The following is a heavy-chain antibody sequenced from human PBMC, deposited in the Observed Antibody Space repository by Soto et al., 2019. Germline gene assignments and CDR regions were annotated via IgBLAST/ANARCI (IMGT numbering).Heavy chain of an antibody. CDR3: ARGGAIRCPCSGDICHYNFDS. V-gene: IGHV6-1*01. CDR1: GDSVSSNIAA. CDR2: TYFRSKWYN. Sequence: WQTLSLTCAISGDSVSSNIAAWNWIRQSPSRGLEWLGRTYFRSKWYNEYAPSVKSRISITPDTSKNQFSLQLNSVTPEDAALYYCARGGAIRCPCSGDICHYNFDSWGQGSQVTVSS. D-gene: IGHD2-15*01. J-gene: IGHJ4*02.